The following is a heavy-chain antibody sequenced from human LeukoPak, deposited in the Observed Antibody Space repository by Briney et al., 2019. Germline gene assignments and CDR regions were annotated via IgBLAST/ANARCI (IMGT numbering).Heavy chain of an antibody. CDR2: ISSNSRTT. CDR3: ARGPHDDATGYSFS. D-gene: IGHD3-9*01. V-gene: IGHV3-48*01. Sequence: GGSLRLSCEASGFIFSTYGMAWVRQAPGKGLEWISYISSNSRTTAYADSVRGRFTISRDSAKNSLSLQINRLRADDTGVYYCARGPHDDATGYSFSWGQGTQVTVSS. J-gene: IGHJ5*02. CDR1: GFIFSTYG.